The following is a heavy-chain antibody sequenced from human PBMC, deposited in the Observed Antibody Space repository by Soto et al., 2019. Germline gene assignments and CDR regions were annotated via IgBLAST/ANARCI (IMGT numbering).Heavy chain of an antibody. Sequence: VAPVKVSCKASGGTFSSYAISWVRQAPGQGLEWMGGIIPIFGTANYAQKFQGRVTITADESTSTAYMELSSLRSEDTAVYYCAGPPELTRIYYYYGMDVWGQGTTVTVSS. J-gene: IGHJ6*02. CDR1: GGTFSSYA. V-gene: IGHV1-69*13. CDR2: IIPIFGTA. CDR3: AGPPELTRIYYYYGMDV. D-gene: IGHD1-7*01.